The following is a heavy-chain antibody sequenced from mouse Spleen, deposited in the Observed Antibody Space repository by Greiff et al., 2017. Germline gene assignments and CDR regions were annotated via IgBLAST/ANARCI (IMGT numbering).Heavy chain of an antibody. CDR2: IWSGGST. D-gene: IGHD2-4*01. Sequence: VQVVESGPGLVQPSQSLSITCTVSGFSLTSYGVHWVRQSPGKGLEWLGVIWSGGSTDYNAAFISRLSISKDNSKSQVFFKMNSLQADDTAIYYCARKPFDYDDAMDYWGQGTSVTVSS. CDR1: GFSLTSYG. V-gene: IGHV2-2*01. CDR3: ARKPFDYDDAMDY. J-gene: IGHJ4*01.